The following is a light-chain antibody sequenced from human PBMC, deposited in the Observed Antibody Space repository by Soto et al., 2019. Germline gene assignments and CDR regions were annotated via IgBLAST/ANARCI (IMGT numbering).Light chain of an antibody. Sequence: SYELTQTPSVSVSPGQTARITCSGDTLPKQYAYWYQQKPGQAPVLVIYKDSERPPGIPGRFSGSSSGTTVTLTISGVQAEDEADYYCQSADSSGTYVIFGGGTKLTVL. CDR2: KDS. J-gene: IGLJ2*01. V-gene: IGLV3-25*03. CDR1: TLPKQY. CDR3: QSADSSGTYVI.